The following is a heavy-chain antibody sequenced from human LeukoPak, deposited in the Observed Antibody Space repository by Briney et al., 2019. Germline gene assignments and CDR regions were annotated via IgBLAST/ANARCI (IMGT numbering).Heavy chain of an antibody. D-gene: IGHD3-22*01. Sequence: SETLSLTCTVSGGSISSSSYYWGWIRQPPGKGLEWIGSIYYSGSTYYNPSLKSRVTISVDTSKNQFSLKLSSVTAADTAVYYCRSMVINRGDYWGQGTLVTVSS. V-gene: IGHV4-39*01. J-gene: IGHJ4*02. CDR1: GGSISSSSYY. CDR3: RSMVINRGDY. CDR2: IYYSGST.